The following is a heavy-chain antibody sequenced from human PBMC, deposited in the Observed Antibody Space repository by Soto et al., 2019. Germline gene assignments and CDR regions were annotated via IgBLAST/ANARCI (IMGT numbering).Heavy chain of an antibody. J-gene: IGHJ4*02. CDR2: INDNSAVI. CDR3: GKAVATRVYDY. V-gene: IGHV3-23*01. Sequence: PGGSLRLSCAASGFTFSSSDMSWVRQAPGKGLECVSVINDNSAVIHYADSVKGRFSISRDNSKNTLYLQMNSLRAEDTAVYFCGKAVATRVYDYWGQGTLVTVSS. D-gene: IGHD6-19*01. CDR1: GFTFSSSD.